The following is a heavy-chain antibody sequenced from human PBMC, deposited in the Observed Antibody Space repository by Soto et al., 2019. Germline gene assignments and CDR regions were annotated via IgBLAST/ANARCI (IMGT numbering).Heavy chain of an antibody. D-gene: IGHD1-1*01. CDR2: IYYSGTT. CDR1: GGSISSCDYY. J-gene: IGHJ5*02. CDR3: ARVERSSILVLS. V-gene: IGHV4-31*03. Sequence: SETLSLTCTVSGGSISSCDYYWSWIRQHPGKGLEWNGYIYYSGTTYYNPTLQSRISISVDTSKNRFSLKLSSVTAADTAIYYCARVERSSILVLSWGQGTLVTVSS.